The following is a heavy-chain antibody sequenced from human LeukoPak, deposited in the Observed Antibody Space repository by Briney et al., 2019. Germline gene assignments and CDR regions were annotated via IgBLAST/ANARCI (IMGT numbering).Heavy chain of an antibody. CDR1: GGSVSSGSYY. CDR3: AKSNYFDSGGYYFFDY. D-gene: IGHD3-22*01. J-gene: IGHJ4*02. V-gene: IGHV4-61*01. CDR2: IHYSGRT. Sequence: SSETLSLTCTVSGGSVSSGSYYWSWIRQAPGKGLEWIGYIHYSGRTNYNPSLKSRVTISIDTSKNQFSLKLSSVTAADTAVYYCAKSNYFDSGGYYFFDYWGQGTLVTVSS.